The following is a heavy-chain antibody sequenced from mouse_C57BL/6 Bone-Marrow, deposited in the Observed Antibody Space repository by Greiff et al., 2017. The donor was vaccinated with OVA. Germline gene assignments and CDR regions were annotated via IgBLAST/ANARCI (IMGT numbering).Heavy chain of an antibody. CDR3: ASITRYFDV. D-gene: IGHD1-1*01. V-gene: IGHV1-81*01. Sequence: VKLMESGAELARPGASVKLSCKASGYTFTSYGISWVKQRTGQGLEWIGEIYPRSGNTHYNEKFKGKATLTADKSSSTAYMELRSLTSEDSAVYFCASITRYFDVWGTGTTVTVSS. CDR2: IYPRSGNT. J-gene: IGHJ1*03. CDR1: GYTFTSYG.